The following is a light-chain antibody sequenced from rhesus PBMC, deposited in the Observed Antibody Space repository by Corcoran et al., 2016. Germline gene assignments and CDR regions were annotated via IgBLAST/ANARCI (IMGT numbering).Light chain of an antibody. Sequence: AIQMTQSPSSLSASVGDTVTITCRASQSIGSNLAWYQQKPGKVPKLLIYAASTLQSEVPSRFSGSGAGTEFTLTISSLQPEDVATYYCQKCDSAPFTFGPGTKLDIK. CDR1: QSIGSN. J-gene: IGKJ3*01. V-gene: IGKV1-59*02. CDR2: AAS. CDR3: QKCDSAPFT.